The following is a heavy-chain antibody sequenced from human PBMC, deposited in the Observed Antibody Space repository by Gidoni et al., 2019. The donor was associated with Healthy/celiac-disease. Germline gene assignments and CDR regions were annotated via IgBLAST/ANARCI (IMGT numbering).Heavy chain of an antibody. J-gene: IGHJ4*02. CDR1: AFTFSTYY. Sequence: QVQLVESVGGFVKPVGSLRLYCAASAFTFSTYYMSWIRQAPGKGLEWVSYSSSSGSTIYYADSVKGRFTISRDNAKNSMYLQMNSLRAEDTAVYYCARDALLNDFWSGSFDYWGQGTLVTVSS. D-gene: IGHD3-3*01. CDR2: SSSSGSTI. V-gene: IGHV3-11*01. CDR3: ARDALLNDFWSGSFDY.